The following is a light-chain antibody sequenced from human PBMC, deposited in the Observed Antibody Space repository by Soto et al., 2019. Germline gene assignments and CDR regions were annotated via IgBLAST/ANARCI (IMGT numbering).Light chain of an antibody. J-gene: IGLJ2*01. CDR2: EVS. Sequence: QSALTQPPSASGSPVQSVTISCTGTSSDVGGYNYVSWYQQHPGKAPKLMIYEVSKRPSGVPDRFSGSKSGNTASLTVSGLQAEDEADYYCSSYAGSNKVVFGGGTKVTVL. V-gene: IGLV2-8*01. CDR1: SSDVGGYNY. CDR3: SSYAGSNKVV.